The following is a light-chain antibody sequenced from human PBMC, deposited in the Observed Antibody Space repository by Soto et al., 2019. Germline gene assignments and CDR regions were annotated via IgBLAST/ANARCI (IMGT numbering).Light chain of an antibody. V-gene: IGKV1-5*03. Sequence: DIQMTQSPSTLSASVGDRVTITCRASQSIDSWLAWYQQKPGKTPNLLIYEASSLESGVPSRFSGSGSGTEFTLTISSLQPDDFATYYCQQYSSYSAVTFGQGTKVEIK. CDR3: QQYSSYSAVT. CDR2: EAS. J-gene: IGKJ1*01. CDR1: QSIDSW.